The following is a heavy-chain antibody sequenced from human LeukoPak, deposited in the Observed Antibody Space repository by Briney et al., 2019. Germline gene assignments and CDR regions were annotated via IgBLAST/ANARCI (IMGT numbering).Heavy chain of an antibody. CDR2: IYYSGST. V-gene: IGHV4-59*01. Sequence: SETLSLTCTVSGGSIGSYYWSWIRQPPGRGLEWIGYIYYSGSTNYNPSLKSRVTISVDTSKNQFSLKLSSVTAADTAVYYCAREYGYGSGSYYGAIDYWGQGTLVTVSS. D-gene: IGHD3-10*01. CDR1: GGSIGSYY. J-gene: IGHJ4*02. CDR3: AREYGYGSGSYYGAIDY.